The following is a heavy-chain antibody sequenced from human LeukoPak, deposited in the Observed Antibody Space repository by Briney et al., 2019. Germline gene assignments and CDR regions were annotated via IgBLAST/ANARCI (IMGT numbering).Heavy chain of an antibody. CDR2: IKQDGSEK. D-gene: IGHD3-3*01. CDR1: GFTFDDYG. Sequence: GGSLRLSCAASGFTFDDYGMSWVRQAPGKGLEWVANIKQDGSEKNYVDSVKGRFTISRDNAKNSVDLQMNSLRAEDTAVYYCARGQRAHVEWSSYMDVWGKGTTVTVSS. V-gene: IGHV3-7*01. CDR3: ARGQRAHVEWSSYMDV. J-gene: IGHJ6*03.